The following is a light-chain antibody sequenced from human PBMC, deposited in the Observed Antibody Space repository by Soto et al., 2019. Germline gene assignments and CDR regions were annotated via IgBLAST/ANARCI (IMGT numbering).Light chain of an antibody. J-gene: IGKJ1*01. V-gene: IGKV4-1*01. CDR3: QQYYSTPRT. CDR1: QSVLYSSNNKNY. CDR2: WAS. Sequence: DIVMTQSPDSLAVSLGERATINCKSSQSVLYSSNNKNYLAWYQQKPGQPPKLLIYWASTRESGVPDRFSGRGSGTDFTLTISSLQAEDVAVYYCQQYYSTPRTLGQGTKVEIK.